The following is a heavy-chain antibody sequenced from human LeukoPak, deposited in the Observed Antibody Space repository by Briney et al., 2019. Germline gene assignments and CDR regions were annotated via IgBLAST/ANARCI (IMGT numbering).Heavy chain of an antibody. J-gene: IGHJ5*02. Sequence: GASVKVSCKASGYTFTGYYIHWVRQAPGQGLEWMGWMIPNSGGTNYAQNFHGRVTMTRDTSISTAHMELNNLRSDDTAVYYCAKESANHLDLWGQGTLVTVSS. CDR2: MIPNSGGT. CDR3: AKESANHLDL. D-gene: IGHD4/OR15-4a*01. CDR1: GYTFTGYY. V-gene: IGHV1-2*02.